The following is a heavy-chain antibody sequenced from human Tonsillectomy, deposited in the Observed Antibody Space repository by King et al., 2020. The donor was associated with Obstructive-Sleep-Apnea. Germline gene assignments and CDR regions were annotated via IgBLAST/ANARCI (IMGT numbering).Heavy chain of an antibody. D-gene: IGHD3-10*01. J-gene: IGHJ5*02. CDR2: ISWNSGSI. V-gene: IGHV3-9*01. CDR3: ARKDGSGSYYRGFDP. Sequence: QLVQSGGGLVQPGRSLRLSCAASGFTFDDYAMHWVRQAPGKGLEWVSGISWNSGSIGYADSVKGRFTISRDNAKNSLYLQMNSLRAEDTALYYCARKDGSGSYYRGFDPWGQGTLVTVSS. CDR1: GFTFDDYA.